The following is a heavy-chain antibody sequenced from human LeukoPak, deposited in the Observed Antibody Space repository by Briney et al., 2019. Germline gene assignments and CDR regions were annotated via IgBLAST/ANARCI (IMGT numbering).Heavy chain of an antibody. V-gene: IGHV3-23*01. D-gene: IGHD1-26*01. CDR3: AKDSLKYTSHEYFDY. J-gene: IGHJ4*02. CDR2: ISGSGSST. Sequence: PGGSLRLSCAASGFTFSRYGMSWVRQAPGKGLEWVSVISGSGSSTYYADSVKGRFTISRDNSKSTLFLQMNSLRAEDTALYYCAKDSLKYTSHEYFDYWGQGTLVTVSS. CDR1: GFTFSRYG.